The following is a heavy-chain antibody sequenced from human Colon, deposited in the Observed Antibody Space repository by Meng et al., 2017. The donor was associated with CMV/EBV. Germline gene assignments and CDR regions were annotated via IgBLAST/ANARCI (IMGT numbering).Heavy chain of an antibody. J-gene: IGHJ5*02. V-gene: IGHV1-2*06. D-gene: IGHD2-15*01. CDR2: INCRSGDS. CDR3: AKDPKIREAADYNWFDP. Sequence: ASVKVSCKASGGILDGYYMHWLRRAPGQGREWMGRINCRSGDSNYAQSFEGRVTMSRDTSVNTVYMELRGLTSDDTAVYYCAKDPKIREAADYNWFDPWGPGTQVTVSS. CDR1: GGILDGYY.